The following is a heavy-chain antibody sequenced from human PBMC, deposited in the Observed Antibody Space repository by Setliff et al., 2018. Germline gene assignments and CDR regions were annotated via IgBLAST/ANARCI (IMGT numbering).Heavy chain of an antibody. Sequence: ASVKVSCKASGYTFTSYDINWVRQATGQGLEWMGWMNPNSGNTGYAQKFQGRVTMTRNTSISTAYMELSSVRSEDTAVYYCARAAHASRVKASYYGSGGYCFDIWGQGTLVTVSS. V-gene: IGHV1-8*01. CDR3: ARAAHASRVKASYYGSGGYCFDI. D-gene: IGHD3-10*01. J-gene: IGHJ3*02. CDR2: MNPNSGNT. CDR1: GYTFTSYD.